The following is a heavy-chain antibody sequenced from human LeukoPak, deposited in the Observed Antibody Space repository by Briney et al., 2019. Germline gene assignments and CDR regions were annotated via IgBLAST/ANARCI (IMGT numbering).Heavy chain of an antibody. V-gene: IGHV4-34*01. D-gene: IGHD3-22*01. CDR2: INHSGSI. Sequence: SETLSLTCAVYGESFSGYYWSWIRQPPGKGLTWIGEINHSGSINYNPSLKSRVTISLDTSKSQFSLKLSSVTAADTAVYYCARGKYDSGGYYLDYWGQGTLVTVPS. CDR1: GESFSGYY. J-gene: IGHJ4*02. CDR3: ARGKYDSGGYYLDY.